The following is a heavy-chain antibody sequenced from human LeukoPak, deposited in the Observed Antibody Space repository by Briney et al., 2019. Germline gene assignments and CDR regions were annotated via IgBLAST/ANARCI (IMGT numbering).Heavy chain of an antibody. CDR2: ISYDGSNK. CDR3: ARLHGGRYYGDAFDV. D-gene: IGHD3-10*01. V-gene: IGHV3-30-3*01. J-gene: IGHJ3*01. Sequence: PGGSLRLSCAASGFTFSSYAMHWVRQAPGKGLEWVAAISYDGSNKYYADSVKGRFTISRDNSKNTLYLQMNSLRAEDTAVYYCARLHGGRYYGDAFDVWGQGTMVTVSS. CDR1: GFTFSSYA.